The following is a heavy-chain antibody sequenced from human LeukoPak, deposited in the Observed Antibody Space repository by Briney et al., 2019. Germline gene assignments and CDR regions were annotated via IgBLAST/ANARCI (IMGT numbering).Heavy chain of an antibody. J-gene: IGHJ4*02. V-gene: IGHV3-20*01. CDR3: ARGNSNFDY. CDR1: GFTSGGYG. D-gene: IGHD3-10*01. CDR2: IHRNGGST. Sequence: PGGSLRLSCAASGFTSGGYGMSWVRQPPGKGLEWVSGIHRNGGSTGYADSVKGRFTISRDTAKNSLYLQMNSLRAEDTALYHCARGNSNFDYWGQGTLVTVSA.